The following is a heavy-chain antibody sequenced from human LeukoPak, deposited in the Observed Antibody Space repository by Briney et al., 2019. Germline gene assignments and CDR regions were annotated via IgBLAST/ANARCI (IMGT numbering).Heavy chain of an antibody. Sequence: SETLSLTCTVSGGSISSYYWSWIRQPPGKGLEWIGYIYYSGSTNYNPSLKSRVTISVDTSKNQFSLKLSSVTAADTAVYYCARHDSSGWYVGPFFDYWGQGTLVTVSS. CDR3: ARHDSSGWYVGPFFDY. J-gene: IGHJ4*02. D-gene: IGHD6-19*01. V-gene: IGHV4-59*01. CDR1: GGSISSYY. CDR2: IYYSGST.